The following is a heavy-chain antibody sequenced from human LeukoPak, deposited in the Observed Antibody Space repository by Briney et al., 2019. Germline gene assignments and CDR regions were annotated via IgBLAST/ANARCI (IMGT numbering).Heavy chain of an antibody. D-gene: IGHD3-3*01. Sequence: GASVKVSCKASGYSFTDYDFSWVRQAPGQGLEWLGWVSIYNDNTKYAREFQDRITMTTDISTGTAYMELKSLTSDDTAVYFCARPGHYQFDSWGQGTLVTASS. J-gene: IGHJ4*02. CDR3: ARPGHYQFDS. CDR1: GYSFTDYD. V-gene: IGHV1-18*01. CDR2: VSIYNDNT.